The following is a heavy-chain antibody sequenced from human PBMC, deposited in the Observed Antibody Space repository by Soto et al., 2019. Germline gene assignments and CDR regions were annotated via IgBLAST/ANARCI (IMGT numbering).Heavy chain of an antibody. D-gene: IGHD3-10*01. J-gene: IGHJ3*01. Sequence: SGTRFLTCTVSGGSISSYYWSWIRQPPGKGLEWIGYIYGSGSTNYNPSLKSRVSISTDTSQNQLSLKLSYVTAADTAVYYCARPHGGPYAFDVWGRGTMVTVSS. CDR2: IYGSGST. CDR1: GGSISSYY. CDR3: ARPHGGPYAFDV. V-gene: IGHV4-59*08.